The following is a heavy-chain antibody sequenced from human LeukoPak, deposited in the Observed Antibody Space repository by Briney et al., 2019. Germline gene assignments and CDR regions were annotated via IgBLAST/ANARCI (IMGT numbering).Heavy chain of an antibody. CDR1: GFTFSSYA. V-gene: IGHV3-30*04. CDR2: ISYDGSNK. D-gene: IGHD3-10*01. Sequence: GGSLRLSCAASGFTFSSYAMHWVRQAPGKGLEWVAVISYDGSNKYYADSVKGRFTISRDNSKNTLYLQMNSLRAEDTAVYYCAKDVSYYGSGSYWDYWGQGTLVTVSS. CDR3: AKDVSYYGSGSYWDY. J-gene: IGHJ4*02.